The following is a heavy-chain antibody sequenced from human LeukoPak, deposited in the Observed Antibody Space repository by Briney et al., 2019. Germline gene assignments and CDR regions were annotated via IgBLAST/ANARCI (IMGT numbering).Heavy chain of an antibody. Sequence: ASVKVSCKASSYTFTSYGISGVRQAPGQGLEWMGWISAYNGNTNYAQKLQGRVTMTTDTSTSTAYMELRSLRSDDTAVYYCARVGGYSGYHYFDYWGQGTLVTVSS. V-gene: IGHV1-18*04. J-gene: IGHJ4*02. CDR2: ISAYNGNT. CDR1: SYTFTSYG. CDR3: ARVGGYSGYHYFDY. D-gene: IGHD5-12*01.